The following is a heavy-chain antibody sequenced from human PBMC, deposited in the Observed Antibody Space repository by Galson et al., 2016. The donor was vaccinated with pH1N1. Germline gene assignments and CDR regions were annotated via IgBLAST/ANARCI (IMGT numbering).Heavy chain of an antibody. CDR3: ARVGAYGDYDLLMNHWFDP. V-gene: IGHV3-7*01. CDR2: INQDGSKK. J-gene: IGHJ5*02. Sequence: SLRLSCAASGFSFSTYWMGWVRQAPGKGLEWVANINQDGSKKDFVDSVKGRVATSRDNAKNSMYLQMKSLRVEDTAVYYCARVGAYGDYDLLMNHWFDPWGQGTLVTVSS. D-gene: IGHD4-17*01. CDR1: GFSFSTYW.